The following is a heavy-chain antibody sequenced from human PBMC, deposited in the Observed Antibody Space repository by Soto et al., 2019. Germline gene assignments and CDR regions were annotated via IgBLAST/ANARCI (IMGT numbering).Heavy chain of an antibody. V-gene: IGHV3-33*01. CDR1: GFTFSSYG. CDR3: ATSNWFDP. CDR2: IWYDGSNK. Sequence: PGGSLRLSCAASGFTFSSYGMHWVRQAPGKGLKWVAVIWYDGSNKFYAVSVKGRFTISRDNSKNTLYLQMNSLRAEDTAVYYCATSNWFDPWGQGTLVTVSS. J-gene: IGHJ5*02.